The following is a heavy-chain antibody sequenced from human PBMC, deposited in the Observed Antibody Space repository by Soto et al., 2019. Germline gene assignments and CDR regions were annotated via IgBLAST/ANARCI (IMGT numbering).Heavy chain of an antibody. CDR1: GFTFSSYA. CDR2: ISYDGSNK. Sequence: GGSLRLSCAASGFTFSSYAMHWVRQAPGKGLEWVAVISYDGSNKYYADSVKGRFTISRDNSKNTLYLQMNSLRAEDTDVYYCARDGDDSSGYYFDYWGQGTLVTVSS. V-gene: IGHV3-30*04. D-gene: IGHD3-22*01. J-gene: IGHJ4*02. CDR3: ARDGDDSSGYYFDY.